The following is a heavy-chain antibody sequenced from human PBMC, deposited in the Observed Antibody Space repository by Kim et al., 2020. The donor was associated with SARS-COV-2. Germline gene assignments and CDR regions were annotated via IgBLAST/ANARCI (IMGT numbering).Heavy chain of an antibody. CDR2: IYYSGST. CDR3: ARHGRGYYGSGSYPPFFDY. Sequence: SETLSLTCTVSGGSISSSSYYWGWIRQPPGKGLEWIGSIYYSGSTYYNPSLKSRVTISVDTSKNQFSLKLSSVTAADTAVYYCARHGRGYYGSGSYPPFFDYWGQGTLVTVSS. CDR1: GGSISSSSYY. V-gene: IGHV4-39*01. J-gene: IGHJ4*02. D-gene: IGHD3-10*01.